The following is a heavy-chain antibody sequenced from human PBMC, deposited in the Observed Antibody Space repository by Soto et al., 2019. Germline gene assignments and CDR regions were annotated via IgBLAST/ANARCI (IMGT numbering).Heavy chain of an antibody. J-gene: IGHJ5*02. CDR2: INAGNGNT. CDR3: ARSSRLPILNDYGDYQNTNWFDP. Sequence: QVQLVQSGAEEKKPGASVKVSCKASGYTFTSYAMHWVRQAPGQRLEWMGWINAGNGNTKYSQKFQGRVTITRDTSASTXXMXLXXLRSEDTAVYYCARSSRLPILNDYGDYQNTNWFDPWGQGTLVTVSS. D-gene: IGHD4-17*01. V-gene: IGHV1-3*05. CDR1: GYTFTSYA.